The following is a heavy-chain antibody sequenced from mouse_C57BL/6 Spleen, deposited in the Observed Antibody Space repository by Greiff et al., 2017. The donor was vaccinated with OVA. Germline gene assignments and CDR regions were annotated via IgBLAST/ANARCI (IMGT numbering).Heavy chain of an antibody. CDR2: ISSGSSTI. CDR3: ARGRGYGSSSAWFAY. J-gene: IGHJ3*01. V-gene: IGHV5-17*01. Sequence: EVKLVESGGGLVKPGGSLKLSCAASGFTFSDYGMHWVRQAPEKGLEWVAYISSGSSTIYYADTVKGRFTISRDNAKNTLFLQMTSLRSEDTAMYYCARGRGYGSSSAWFAYWGQGTLVTVSA. D-gene: IGHD1-1*01. CDR1: GFTFSDYG.